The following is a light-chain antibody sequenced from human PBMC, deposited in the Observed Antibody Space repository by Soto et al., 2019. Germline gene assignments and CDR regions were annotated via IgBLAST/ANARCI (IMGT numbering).Light chain of an antibody. CDR1: QSVTNY. CDR3: QQYGSSSWT. Sequence: EIVLTQSPGTLSLSPGERATLSCRASQSVTNYIAWYQQRPGQAPRLLIYDASNRATGVPDRFSGSGSGTDFTLTISRLEAEDFAVYYCQQYGSSSWTFGQGTKVDIK. J-gene: IGKJ1*01. CDR2: DAS. V-gene: IGKV3-20*01.